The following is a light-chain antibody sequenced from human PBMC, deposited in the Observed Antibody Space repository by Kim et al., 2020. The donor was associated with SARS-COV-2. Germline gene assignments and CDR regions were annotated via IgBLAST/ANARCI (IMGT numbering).Light chain of an antibody. CDR2: AAS. Sequence: SVGDSVPVIGRASRGFSSWLAWYQQNPEKALNLLIYAASSLQSGAPSRFSGRGYGTDFTLTIPCLQPEDFATYYCKQANSFPLTFGGGTKVDIK. J-gene: IGKJ4*01. CDR1: RGFSSW. CDR3: KQANSFPLT. V-gene: IGKV1-12*01.